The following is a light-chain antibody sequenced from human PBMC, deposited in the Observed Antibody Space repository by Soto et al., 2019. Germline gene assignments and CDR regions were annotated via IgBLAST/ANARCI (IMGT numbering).Light chain of an antibody. CDR2: GIS. J-gene: IGKJ5*01. CDR3: QQYTSWPIT. CDR1: QRVGSN. V-gene: IGKV3-15*01. Sequence: ELVLTQSPATLSVSPGERATLSCRASQRVGSNFLAWYQQKPGQAPRLLIYGISARAIGVPDRFSGSGSGTEFTLTISSLQSEDFAVYYCQQYTSWPITFGQGTRLEIK.